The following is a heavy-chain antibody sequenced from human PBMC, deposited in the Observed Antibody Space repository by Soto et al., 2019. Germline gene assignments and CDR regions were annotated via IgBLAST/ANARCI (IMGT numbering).Heavy chain of an antibody. CDR1: GGCVRSRRYS. V-gene: IGHV4-39*01. J-gene: IGHJ6*02. Sequence: PSETLALTCAVSGGCVRSRRYSWGWNRQSPGKGLEWIGTIYSSENTYYNPSLQSRVTISVDTSKNQFSLRLSSVTAADTAVYYCARLHGYCISSSCHGHYAMDVWGQGTTVTVSS. CDR3: ARLHGYCISSSCHGHYAMDV. D-gene: IGHD2-2*01. CDR2: IYSSENT.